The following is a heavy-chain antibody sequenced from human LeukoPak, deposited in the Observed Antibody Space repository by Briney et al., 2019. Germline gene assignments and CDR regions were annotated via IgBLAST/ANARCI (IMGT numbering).Heavy chain of an antibody. V-gene: IGHV4-59*01. CDR1: GGSISSYY. J-gene: IGHJ4*02. CDR3: ASRSSIWSGYQDTLYYFDS. D-gene: IGHD3-3*01. Sequence: SETLSLTCTVSGGSISSYYWSWLRQPPGKRLEWIGHIYYSGSTNYNPSLKSRVTISVDTSKNQFSLKLSSVTAADTAVYYCASRSSIWSGYQDTLYYFDSWGQGTLVTVSS. CDR2: IYYSGST.